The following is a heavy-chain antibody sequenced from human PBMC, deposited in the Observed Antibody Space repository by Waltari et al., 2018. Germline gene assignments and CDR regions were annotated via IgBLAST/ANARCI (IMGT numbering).Heavy chain of an antibody. CDR1: GYTFTSYD. Sequence: QVQLVQSGAEVKKPGASVKVSCKASGYTFTSYDINWVRQATGQGLEWMGWMNPNSGNTGYAQKFQGRVTITRNTSISTAYMELSSLRAEDTAVYYCARSGYYDSSGQTEENAFDIWGQGTMVTVSS. D-gene: IGHD3-22*01. CDR2: MNPNSGNT. J-gene: IGHJ3*02. CDR3: ARSGYYDSSGQTEENAFDI. V-gene: IGHV1-8*03.